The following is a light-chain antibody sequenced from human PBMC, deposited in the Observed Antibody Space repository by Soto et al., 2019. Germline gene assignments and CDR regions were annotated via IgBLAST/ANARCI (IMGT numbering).Light chain of an antibody. J-gene: IGKJ4*01. CDR1: QSVSSSY. Sequence: ENVLTQSPGTLSLSPGERATLSCRASQSVSSSYLAWYQQKPGQAPRLLIYGASSRATGIPDRFSGSGSGTDFTLTISRLEPEDFAVYYCQQSRTFGGGTKVDIK. V-gene: IGKV3-20*01. CDR3: QQSRT. CDR2: GAS.